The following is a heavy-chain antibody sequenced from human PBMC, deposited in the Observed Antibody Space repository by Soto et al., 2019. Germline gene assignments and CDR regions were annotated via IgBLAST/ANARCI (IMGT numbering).Heavy chain of an antibody. Sequence: GGSLRLSCAASGFTFSYAWMSWVRQAPGKGLEWVGRIKSRDVGGTAEYAAPVKGRFTISRDDSRSTLYLQMNSLKTEDTAEYYCVLTFRGTPERRYLDFLGQGTLVTVSS. D-gene: IGHD1-26*01. CDR2: IKSRDVGGTA. CDR1: GFTFSYAW. V-gene: IGHV3-15*01. J-gene: IGHJ4*02. CDR3: VLTFRGTPERRYLDF.